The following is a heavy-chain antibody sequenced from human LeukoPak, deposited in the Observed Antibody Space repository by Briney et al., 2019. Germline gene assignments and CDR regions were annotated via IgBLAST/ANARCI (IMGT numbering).Heavy chain of an antibody. CDR2: IYGGGST. V-gene: IGHV3-53*01. CDR3: ARSDGIATAGPFDY. Sequence: GSLRLSCAASEFTVSSNCMSWVRQAPGKGLEWVSVIYGGGSTYYADSVKGRFTISRDNSKNTLYLQMNTLRAEDTAVYYCARSDGIATAGPFDYWGQGTLVTVS. J-gene: IGHJ4*02. D-gene: IGHD6-13*01. CDR1: EFTVSSNC.